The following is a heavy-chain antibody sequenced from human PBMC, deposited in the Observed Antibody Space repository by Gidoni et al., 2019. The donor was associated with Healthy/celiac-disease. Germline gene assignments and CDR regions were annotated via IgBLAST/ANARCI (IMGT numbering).Heavy chain of an antibody. D-gene: IGHD6-13*01. Sequence: EVQLVESGGGLVQPGGSLHLSCAASGFTFSGSAMRWVSQASGKGLEWVGRIRSQANSFATAYAASVKGRFTISRDDSKNTAYLQMNSLKTEDTAVYYCTSTKRPHIAAAMGAFDIWGQGTMVTVSS. CDR3: TSTKRPHIAAAMGAFDI. CDR1: GFTFSGSA. V-gene: IGHV3-73*02. J-gene: IGHJ3*02. CDR2: IRSQANSFAT.